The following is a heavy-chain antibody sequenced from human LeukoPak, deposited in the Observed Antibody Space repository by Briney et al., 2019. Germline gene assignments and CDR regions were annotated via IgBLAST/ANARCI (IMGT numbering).Heavy chain of an antibody. CDR2: IYHSGST. V-gene: IGHV4-38-2*02. D-gene: IGHD6-13*01. Sequence: SETLSLTCTVSGYSISSGYYWGWVRQPPGEGLEWIGSIYHSGSTYYNPSLKSRVTISVDTSKNQFSLKLSSVTAADTAVYYCARGGGYSSSWYHYDTQRDYYYYMDVWGKGTTVTVSS. J-gene: IGHJ6*03. CDR3: ARGGGYSSSWYHYDTQRDYYYYMDV. CDR1: GYSISSGYY.